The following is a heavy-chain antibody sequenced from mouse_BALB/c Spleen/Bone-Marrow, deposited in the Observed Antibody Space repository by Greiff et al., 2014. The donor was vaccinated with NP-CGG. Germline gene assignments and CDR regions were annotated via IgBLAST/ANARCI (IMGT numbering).Heavy chain of an antibody. Sequence: EVKLMESGGGLVKPGGSLKLSCAASGFAFSSYDMSWVRQTPEKRLEWVATISSGGSYTYYPDSVKGRFTISRDNARNTLHLQMSSLRSEDTALYYCARLGNWYFDVWGAGTTVTVSS. D-gene: IGHD1-1*02. CDR2: ISSGGSYT. CDR1: GFAFSSYD. J-gene: IGHJ1*01. CDR3: ARLGNWYFDV. V-gene: IGHV5-9*02.